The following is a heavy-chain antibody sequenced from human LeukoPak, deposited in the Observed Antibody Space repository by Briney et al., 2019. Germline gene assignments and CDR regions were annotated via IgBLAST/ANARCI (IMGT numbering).Heavy chain of an antibody. CDR2: ISWNSGSI. Sequence: GGSLRLSCAAPGFTFDDYAMHWVRQAPGKGLEWVSGISWNSGSIGYADSVKGRFTISRDNAKNSLYLQMNSLRAEDTALYYCAKDMEVAGTVFVGNFDYWGQGTLVTVSS. J-gene: IGHJ4*02. V-gene: IGHV3-9*01. CDR3: AKDMEVAGTVFVGNFDY. CDR1: GFTFDDYA. D-gene: IGHD6-19*01.